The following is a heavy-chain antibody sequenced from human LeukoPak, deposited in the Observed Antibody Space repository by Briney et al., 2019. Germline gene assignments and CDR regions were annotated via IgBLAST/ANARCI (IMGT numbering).Heavy chain of an antibody. CDR1: GFTFSSYG. J-gene: IGHJ4*02. V-gene: IGHV3-30*03. D-gene: IGHD6-19*01. CDR3: ARSSGWPSLFDY. Sequence: GGSLRLSCAASGFTFSSYGMHWVRQAPGKGLEWVTVISYDGSNKYYADSVKGRFTISKDNSKNTLYLQMNSLRAEDTAVYYCARSSGWPSLFDYWGQGTLVTVSS. CDR2: ISYDGSNK.